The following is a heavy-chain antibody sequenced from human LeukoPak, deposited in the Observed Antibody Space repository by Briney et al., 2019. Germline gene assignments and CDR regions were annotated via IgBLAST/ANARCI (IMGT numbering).Heavy chain of an antibody. Sequence: GGSLRLSCAASGFTFSSYAMSWVRQAPGKGLECVSAIGISPFVTFYTDSVKGRFTISRDNSKNTVYLQMNSLRAEDTAVYFCAKTGPYYFVSWGQGTLVTVSS. D-gene: IGHD2-8*02. V-gene: IGHV3-23*01. CDR1: GFTFSSYA. CDR2: IGISPFVT. CDR3: AKTGPYYFVS. J-gene: IGHJ4*02.